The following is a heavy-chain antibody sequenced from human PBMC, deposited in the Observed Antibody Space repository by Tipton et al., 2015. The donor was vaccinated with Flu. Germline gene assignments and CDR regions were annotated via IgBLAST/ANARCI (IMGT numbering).Heavy chain of an antibody. CDR1: GDSMNSGSYY. CDR2: IHRTGTT. Sequence: TLSLTCTVSGDSMNSGSYYWGWIRQPPGKGLEWIGNIHRTGTTYFNPSLTGRVALSVDTSKNQFYLRLTSVTAADTAVYYCARDGVGWSRGYSRGYFDYGGQGTPVTVSS. D-gene: IGHD5-18*01. V-gene: IGHV4-38-2*02. J-gene: IGHJ4*02. CDR3: ARDGVGWSRGYSRGYFDY.